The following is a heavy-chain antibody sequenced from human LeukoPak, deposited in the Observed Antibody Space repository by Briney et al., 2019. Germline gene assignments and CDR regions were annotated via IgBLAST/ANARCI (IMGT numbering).Heavy chain of an antibody. V-gene: IGHV3-43*01. CDR3: AKVIAAAGTDYFDY. Sequence: GGSLRLSCAASGFTFDDYTMHWVRQAPGKGLEWVSLISWDGGSTYYADSVKVRFTITSDNSKNSLYLQMNSLRTEDTALYYCAKVIAAAGTDYFDYWGQGTLVTVSS. CDR1: GFTFDDYT. D-gene: IGHD6-13*01. CDR2: ISWDGGST. J-gene: IGHJ4*02.